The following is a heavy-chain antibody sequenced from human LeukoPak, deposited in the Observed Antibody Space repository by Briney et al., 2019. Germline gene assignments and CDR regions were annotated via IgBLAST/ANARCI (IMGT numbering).Heavy chain of an antibody. CDR3: ARGIGNWFDP. D-gene: IGHD3-22*01. CDR2: INHRGST. CDR1: GGSFSGYY. J-gene: IGHJ5*02. V-gene: IGHV4-34*01. Sequence: SKTLPLTCAVYGGSFSGYYWSWIRQPPGKGLEWIGEINHRGSTNYNPSLKSRVTISVDTSKNQFSLKLSSVTAADTAVYYCARGIGNWFDPWGQGTLVTVSS.